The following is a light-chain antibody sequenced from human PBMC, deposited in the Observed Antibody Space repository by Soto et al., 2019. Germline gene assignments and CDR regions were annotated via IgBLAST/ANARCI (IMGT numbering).Light chain of an antibody. CDR2: DAS. J-gene: IGKJ5*01. V-gene: IGKV3-20*01. CDR3: QQYGASPNT. CDR1: QSVTSSR. Sequence: ELVLTQSPGTLSLSPGERGTLSCRASQSVTSSRLAWYQQKPGQAPRLLIYDASTRATGIPDRFSAIGSGTEYTLPISRLEPEDFAVYYCQQYGASPNTFGQGTRLEMK.